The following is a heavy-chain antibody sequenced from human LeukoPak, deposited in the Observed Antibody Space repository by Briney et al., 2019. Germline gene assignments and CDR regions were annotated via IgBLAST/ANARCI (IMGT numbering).Heavy chain of an antibody. CDR1: GGSISSYY. CDR3: ASSSDILTGYPTFDY. V-gene: IGHV4-59*12. Sequence: SETLSLTCTVSGGSISSYYWSWIRQPPGKGLEWIAYISDIGSINYHPSLKSRVTISVDTSKNQFSLKLSSVTAADTAVYCCASSSDILTGYPTFDYWGQGTLVTVSS. CDR2: ISDIGSI. J-gene: IGHJ4*02. D-gene: IGHD3-9*01.